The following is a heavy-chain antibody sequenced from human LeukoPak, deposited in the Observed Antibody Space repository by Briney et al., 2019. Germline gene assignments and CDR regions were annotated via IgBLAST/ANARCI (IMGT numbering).Heavy chain of an antibody. Sequence: SGTLSLTCAVSGGSISSGDWWNWVRPPPGKGLEWIGEIYHSGSTKYNPSLESRVTISVDKSKNQFSLKLTSVTAADTAVYFCARVPTHFWAEDLYFDYWGQGILVTVSS. CDR1: GGSISSGDW. CDR3: ARVPTHFWAEDLYFDY. CDR2: IYHSGST. D-gene: IGHD3-16*01. V-gene: IGHV4-4*02. J-gene: IGHJ4*02.